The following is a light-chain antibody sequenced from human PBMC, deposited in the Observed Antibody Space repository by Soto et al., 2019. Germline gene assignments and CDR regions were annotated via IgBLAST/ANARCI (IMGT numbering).Light chain of an antibody. CDR1: QSVSSN. CDR3: QQYSAWWT. CDR2: DAS. V-gene: IGKV3-15*01. Sequence: EIVMTQSPATLSVSPGERATLSCRASQSVSSNLAWYQQKPGQAPRLLIYDASTRAPGIPARFSGSESGTEFTLTNSSLQSEDCAVYYCQQYSAWWTFGQGTTVEIK. J-gene: IGKJ1*01.